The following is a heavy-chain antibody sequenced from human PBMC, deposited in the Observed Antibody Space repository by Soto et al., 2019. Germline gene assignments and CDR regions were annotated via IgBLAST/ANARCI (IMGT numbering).Heavy chain of an antibody. CDR3: ARSSGWNNDY. CDR1: GFSFSSYW. Sequence: PGGSLRLSCAASGFSFSSYWMSWVRQAPGKGLEWVANIKEDGSEKYYVDSVKGRFTISRDNAKKSMDLQMSSLRAEDTAVYYCARSSGWNNDYWGQGTLVTVS. D-gene: IGHD6-19*01. V-gene: IGHV3-7*01. J-gene: IGHJ4*02. CDR2: IKEDGSEK.